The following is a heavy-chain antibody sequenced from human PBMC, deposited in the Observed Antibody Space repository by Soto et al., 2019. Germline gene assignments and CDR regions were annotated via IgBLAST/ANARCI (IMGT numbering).Heavy chain of an antibody. Sequence: ETLSLTCAVYGGSFSSYYWSWIRQPPGKGLEWIGGINHSGSTNYNPSLKSRVTISVDTSKNQFSLKLNSVTAADTAVYYCARGGYPKVYGMDVWGQGTTVTVSS. V-gene: IGHV4-34*01. CDR2: INHSGST. CDR3: ARGGYPKVYGMDV. J-gene: IGHJ6*02. D-gene: IGHD6-25*01. CDR1: GGSFSSYY.